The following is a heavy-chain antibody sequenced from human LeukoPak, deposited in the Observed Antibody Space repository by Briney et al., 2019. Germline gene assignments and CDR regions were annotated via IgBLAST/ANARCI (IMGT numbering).Heavy chain of an antibody. V-gene: IGHV3-23*01. CDR1: GFTFSRYA. CDR2: ISGSGGST. J-gene: IGHJ5*02. CDR3: AIRPEEMATIFWFDP. D-gene: IGHD5-24*01. Sequence: GGSLRLSCAASGFTFSRYAMSWVRQAPGKGLEWVSAISGSGGSTYYADSVKGRFTISRDNSKNTLYLQMNSLRAEDTAVYYCAIRPEEMATIFWFDPWGQGTLVTVSS.